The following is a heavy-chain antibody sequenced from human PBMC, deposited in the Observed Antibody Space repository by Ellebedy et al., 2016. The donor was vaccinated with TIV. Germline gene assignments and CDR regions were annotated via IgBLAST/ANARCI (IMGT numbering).Heavy chain of an antibody. CDR2: IYHDGSDK. J-gene: IGHJ5*02. Sequence: GESLKISCAASGFSFRNYWMGWVRQAPGKGLEWVANIYHDGSDKYYVDSVKGRFTISRDNAKNSLYLQLNSLRVEDTAVYYCARRGSYGDYAVQVNNWFDRWGQGTLVTV. CDR3: ARRGSYGDYAVQVNNWFDR. D-gene: IGHD4-17*01. CDR1: GFSFRNYW. V-gene: IGHV3-7*01.